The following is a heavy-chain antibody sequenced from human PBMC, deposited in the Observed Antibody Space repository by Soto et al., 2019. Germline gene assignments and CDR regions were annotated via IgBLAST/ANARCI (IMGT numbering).Heavy chain of an antibody. Sequence: PSETLSLTCGVSGGTIRSPDWWTWVRQTPQRGLEYIGEIFHDGTANYYPSFERRVAISVDTSKNQFSLKLTSVTAADTAIYFCARLVYDTRLNYMYFDFWGQGALVTVSS. CDR2: IFHDGTA. J-gene: IGHJ4*02. CDR1: GGTIRSPDW. D-gene: IGHD3-10*01. CDR3: ARLVYDTRLNYMYFDF. V-gene: IGHV4-4*02.